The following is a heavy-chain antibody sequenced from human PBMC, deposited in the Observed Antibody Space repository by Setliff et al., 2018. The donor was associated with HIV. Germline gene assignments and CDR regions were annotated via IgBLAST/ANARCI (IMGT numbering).Heavy chain of an antibody. D-gene: IGHD4-17*01. Sequence: PSETLSLTCTVSGGSISNGDHYWARIRQSPGKGLEWIGYIYYTGDTYYRSSLESRVTISVDTSNNQFSLRLKSVTAADTAVYYCVRDDYGYNGKGFDYWGPGTLVTVSS. J-gene: IGHJ4*02. CDR1: GGSISNGDHY. V-gene: IGHV4-30-4*08. CDR3: VRDDYGYNGKGFDY. CDR2: IYYTGDT.